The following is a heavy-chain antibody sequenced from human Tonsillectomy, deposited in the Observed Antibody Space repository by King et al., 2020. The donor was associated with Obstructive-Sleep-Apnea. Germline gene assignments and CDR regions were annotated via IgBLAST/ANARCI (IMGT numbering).Heavy chain of an antibody. V-gene: IGHV1-18*01. CDR2: ISAYNGNT. J-gene: IGHJ4*02. D-gene: IGHD2-2*01. CDR3: ARSHIVVVPAAMPLFDY. CDR1: GYTFTSYH. Sequence: VQLVESGAEVKKPGASVKVSCKASGYTFTSYHFSWVRQAPGQGLEWMGWISAYNGNTNYAQKLQGRVTMTTDTSTSTAYMELRRLRSDDTAMYYCARSHIVVVPAAMPLFDYWGQGTLVTVSS.